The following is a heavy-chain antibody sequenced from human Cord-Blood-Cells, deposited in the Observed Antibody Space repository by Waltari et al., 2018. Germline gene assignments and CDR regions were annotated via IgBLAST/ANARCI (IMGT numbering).Heavy chain of an antibody. CDR3: ARSGGVSWGATWFDP. CDR2: IYYSGST. V-gene: IGHV4-39*07. J-gene: IGHJ5*02. D-gene: IGHD1-26*01. CDR1: GGSISSSSYY. Sequence: QLQLQESGPGLVKPSETLSPTCTVSGGSISSSSYYWGWIRTPPGKGLEWIGSIYYSGSTYYNPSLKSRVTISVDTSKNQFSLKLSSVTAADTAVYYCARSGGVSWGATWFDPWGQGTLVTVSS.